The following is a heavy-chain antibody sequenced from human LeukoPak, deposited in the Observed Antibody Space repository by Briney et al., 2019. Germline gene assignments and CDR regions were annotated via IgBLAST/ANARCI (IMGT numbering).Heavy chain of an antibody. Sequence: SVTVSCKASGGTFSSYAISWVRQAPGQGLEWMGGIIPIFGTADYAQKFQGRVTITADESTSTAYMELSSLRSEDTAVYYCARGTQVPAAMNWFDPWGQGTLVTVSS. D-gene: IGHD2-2*01. CDR3: ARGTQVPAAMNWFDP. J-gene: IGHJ5*02. V-gene: IGHV1-69*13. CDR2: IIPIFGTA. CDR1: GGTFSSYA.